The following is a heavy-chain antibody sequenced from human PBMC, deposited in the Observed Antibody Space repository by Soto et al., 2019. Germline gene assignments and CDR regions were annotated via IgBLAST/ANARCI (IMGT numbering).Heavy chain of an antibody. D-gene: IGHD5-12*01. J-gene: IGHJ4*02. Sequence: GGSLRLSCAASGFTFSSYAMRWVRQAPGKGLEWVALISYDGSNKNYGDSVKGRFTISRDNSKNTLYLQMNSLRAEDTAVYYCAKDRGYSGYDSLDYWGQGNLVTVSS. CDR3: AKDRGYSGYDSLDY. CDR2: ISYDGSNK. CDR1: GFTFSSYA. V-gene: IGHV3-30*18.